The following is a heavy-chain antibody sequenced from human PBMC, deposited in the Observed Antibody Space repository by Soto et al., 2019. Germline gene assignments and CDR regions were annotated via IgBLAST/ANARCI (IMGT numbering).Heavy chain of an antibody. D-gene: IGHD3-3*01. CDR2: INPGNGNT. CDR1: GYTFTGYY. V-gene: IGHV1-3*01. CDR3: ARDLTYYDFWSGYFPWFDP. Sequence: ASVKVSCNASGYTFTGYYMHLVRQAPGQGLEWMGWINPGNGNTKYSQKFQGRVTITRDTSASTAYMELSSLRSEDTAVYYCARDLTYYDFWSGYFPWFDPWGQGTLVTVSS. J-gene: IGHJ5*02.